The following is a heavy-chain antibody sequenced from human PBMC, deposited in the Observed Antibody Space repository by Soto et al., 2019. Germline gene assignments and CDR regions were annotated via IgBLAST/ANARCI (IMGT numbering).Heavy chain of an antibody. D-gene: IGHD3-3*01. V-gene: IGHV3-23*01. J-gene: IGHJ5*02. Sequence: EVQLFESGGGLVEPGESLRLSCAASGFIFKDFAMSWVRQAPGKGLEWVSTITTSDDITYSTDSVRGRFTISRDNSANSLFLQLSSLRGDDTATYHCTKGDSSGSLEPSAGDSTPDPRRQGTPVTLSS. CDR2: ITTSDDIT. CDR3: TKGDSSGSLEPSAGDSTPDP. CDR1: GFIFKDFA.